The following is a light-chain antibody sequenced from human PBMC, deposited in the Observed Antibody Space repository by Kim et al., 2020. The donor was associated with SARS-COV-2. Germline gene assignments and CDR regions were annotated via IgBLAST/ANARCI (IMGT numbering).Light chain of an antibody. V-gene: IGLV2-14*03. J-gene: IGLJ2*01. Sequence: GQSITISCTGTSSDVGGYNYVSWYQQHPGKAPKLMIYDVSNRPSGVSNRFSGSKSGNTASLTISGLQTEDEAEYYCSSYTSRTIVVFGGGTKLTVL. CDR3: SSYTSRTIVV. CDR1: SSDVGGYNY. CDR2: DVS.